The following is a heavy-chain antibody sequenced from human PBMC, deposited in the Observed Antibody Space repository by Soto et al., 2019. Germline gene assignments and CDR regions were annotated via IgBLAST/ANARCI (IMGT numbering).Heavy chain of an antibody. J-gene: IGHJ6*02. CDR1: GFTFSSYA. Sequence: QVQLVESGGGVVQPGRSLRLSCAASGFTFSSYAMHWVRQAPGKGLEWVAVISYDGSNKYYADSVKGRFTISRDNSKNPLYLQMNSLRAEDTAVYYCARSQDIVLVPAATPYYYGMDVWGQGTTVTVSS. V-gene: IGHV3-30-3*01. CDR3: ARSQDIVLVPAATPYYYGMDV. CDR2: ISYDGSNK. D-gene: IGHD2-2*01.